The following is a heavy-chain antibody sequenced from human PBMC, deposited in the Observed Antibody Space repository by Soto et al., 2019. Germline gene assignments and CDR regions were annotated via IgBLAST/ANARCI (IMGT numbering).Heavy chain of an antibody. J-gene: IGHJ6*02. Sequence: GESLKISCKGSGYSFTSYWIGWVRQMPGKGLEWMGIIYPGDSDTRYSPSFQGQVTISADKSISTAYLQWSSLKASDTAMYYCAKGAHITDYYYYGMDVWGQGTTVTVSS. CDR1: GYSFTSYW. CDR3: AKGAHITDYYYYGMDV. CDR2: IYPGDSDT. V-gene: IGHV5-51*01.